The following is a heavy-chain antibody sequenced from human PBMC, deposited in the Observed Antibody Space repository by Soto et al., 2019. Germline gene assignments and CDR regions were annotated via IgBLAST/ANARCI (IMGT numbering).Heavy chain of an antibody. J-gene: IGHJ6*02. Sequence: GESLKISCKGSGYSFTSYWIGWVRQMPGKGLEWMGIIYPGDSDTRYSPSFQGQVTISADKSISTAYLQWSSLKASDTAMYYCAKGAHITDYYYYGMDVWGQGTTVTVSS. CDR1: GYSFTSYW. CDR3: AKGAHITDYYYYGMDV. CDR2: IYPGDSDT. V-gene: IGHV5-51*01.